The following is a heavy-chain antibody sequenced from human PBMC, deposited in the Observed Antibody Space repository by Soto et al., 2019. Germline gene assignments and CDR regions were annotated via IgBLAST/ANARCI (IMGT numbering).Heavy chain of an antibody. CDR2: IIPIFGTA. J-gene: IGHJ4*02. D-gene: IGHD2-15*01. V-gene: IGHV1-69*01. CDR1: GGTFSSYA. Sequence: QVQLVQSGAEVKKPGSSVKVSCKASGGTFSSYAISWVRQAPGQGLEWMGGIIPIFGTANYAQKFQGRVTITADESTSTAYMELSSLRSEDTAVYYCARDRCSGGSCYPLCDYWGQGTLVTVSS. CDR3: ARDRCSGGSCYPLCDY.